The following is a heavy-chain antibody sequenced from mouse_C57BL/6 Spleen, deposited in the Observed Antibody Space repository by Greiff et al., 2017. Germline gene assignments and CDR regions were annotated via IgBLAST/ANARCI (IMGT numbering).Heavy chain of an antibody. D-gene: IGHD2-5*01. CDR2: INPNNGGT. V-gene: IGHV1-26*01. CDR3: ARSAYYSNYVWYFDV. J-gene: IGHJ1*03. CDR1: GYTFTDYY. Sequence: VQLQQSGPELVKPGASVKISCKASGYTFTDYYMNWVKQSHGKSLEWIGDINPNNGGTSYNQKFKGKATLTVDKSSSTAYMELRSLTSEDSAVYYCARSAYYSNYVWYFDVWGTGTTVTVSS.